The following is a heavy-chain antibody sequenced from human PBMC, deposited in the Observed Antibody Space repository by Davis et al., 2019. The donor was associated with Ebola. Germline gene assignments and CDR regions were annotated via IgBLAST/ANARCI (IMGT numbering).Heavy chain of an antibody. CDR3: ARPSGSYPNHLFDY. CDR1: GFSFNTYA. Sequence: GESLKISCAASGFSFNTYAMNWVRQAAGKGLEWVSTIRADSTRAYYADSVKGRFTISRDNAKNSLYLQMNSLRAEDTAVYYCARPSGSYPNHLFDYWGQGTLVTVSS. V-gene: IGHV3-21*01. J-gene: IGHJ4*02. D-gene: IGHD1-26*01. CDR2: IRADSTRA.